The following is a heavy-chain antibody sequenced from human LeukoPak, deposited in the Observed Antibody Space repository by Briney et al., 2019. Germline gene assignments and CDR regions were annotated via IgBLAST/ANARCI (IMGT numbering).Heavy chain of an antibody. CDR3: ARVIGDNNWFDP. J-gene: IGHJ5*02. CDR2: IYYSGST. D-gene: IGHD3-10*01. Sequence: PSRTLSLTCTVSGGSISSHYWSWIRQPPGKGLEWIGYIYYSGSTNYNPSLKSRVTISVDTSKNQFSLKLSSVTAADTAVYYCARVIGDNNWFDPWGQGTLVTVSS. CDR1: GGSISSHY. V-gene: IGHV4-59*11.